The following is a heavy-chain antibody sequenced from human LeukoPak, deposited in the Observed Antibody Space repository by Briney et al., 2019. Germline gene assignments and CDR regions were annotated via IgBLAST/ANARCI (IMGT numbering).Heavy chain of an antibody. CDR3: AREKRDSFGYPITYYFDY. J-gene: IGHJ4*02. Sequence: SETLSLTCTVSGGSFSGHYWTWIRQPAGKGLEWIVRIYASGSTNYNPSLKSRLTMSVDTSKKQFSLRLSSVTAGDAAVCYSAREKRDSFGYPITYYFDYWGERTPVTVSS. V-gene: IGHV4-4*07. CDR2: IYASGST. CDR1: GGSFSGHY. D-gene: IGHD2-2*03.